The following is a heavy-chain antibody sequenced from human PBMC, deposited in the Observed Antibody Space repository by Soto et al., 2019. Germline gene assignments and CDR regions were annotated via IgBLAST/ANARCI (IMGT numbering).Heavy chain of an antibody. Sequence: GGSLRLSCAASGFTFDDYAMHWVRQAPGKGLEWVSGISWNSGSIGYADSVKGRFTISRDNAKNSLYLQMNSLRAEDTALYYCAKDKGRGYSYDFDYWGQGTLVTVSS. D-gene: IGHD5-18*01. CDR2: ISWNSGSI. V-gene: IGHV3-9*01. CDR3: AKDKGRGYSYDFDY. J-gene: IGHJ4*02. CDR1: GFTFDDYA.